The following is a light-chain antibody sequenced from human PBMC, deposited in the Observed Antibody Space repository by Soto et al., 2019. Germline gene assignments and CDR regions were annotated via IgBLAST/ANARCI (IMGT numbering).Light chain of an antibody. V-gene: IGKV1-5*01. J-gene: IGKJ1*01. Sequence: IQMTQSPSTLSASVGDRVTITCRVSQSISSWLAWYQQKPGKAPKLLIYDASSLESGVPSRFSGSGSGTEFTLTISSLQPDDFATYYCQQYNTYSGTFGQGTKVEIK. CDR2: DAS. CDR3: QQYNTYSGT. CDR1: QSISSW.